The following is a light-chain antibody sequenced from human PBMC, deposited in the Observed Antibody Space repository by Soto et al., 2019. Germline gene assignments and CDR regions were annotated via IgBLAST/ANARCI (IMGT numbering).Light chain of an antibody. Sequence: DIQMTQSPSTLSASVGDRVTITCRASQSISSWLAWYQQKPGKAPRLLIYDASYLERGVPSRFSGSGSGTEFTLTISDLQPDDLATYYCQQYNNFGTFGPGTKVEI. V-gene: IGKV1-5*01. CDR3: QQYNNFGT. CDR1: QSISSW. CDR2: DAS. J-gene: IGKJ1*01.